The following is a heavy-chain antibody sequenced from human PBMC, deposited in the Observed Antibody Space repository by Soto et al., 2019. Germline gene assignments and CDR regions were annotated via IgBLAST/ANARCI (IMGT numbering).Heavy chain of an antibody. D-gene: IGHD3-9*01. Sequence: APVKAYCRASGYTFTSYGISWVRQAPGQGFEWMGWISAYNGNTNYAQKLQGRVTMTTDTSTSTAYMELRSLRSDDTAVYYCARDCADWLLFSYYCMDVWGQGTRVTVS. V-gene: IGHV1-18*01. CDR2: ISAYNGNT. J-gene: IGHJ6*02. CDR1: GYTFTSYG. CDR3: ARDCADWLLFSYYCMDV.